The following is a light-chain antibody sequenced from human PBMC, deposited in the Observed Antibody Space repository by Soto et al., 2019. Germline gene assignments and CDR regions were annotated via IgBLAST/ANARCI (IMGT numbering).Light chain of an antibody. V-gene: IGLV2-11*01. Sequence: QSALTQPPSASGSPGQSVTISCTGTSSDVGGYDYVSWYQQYPGKTPKLMIYDASKRPSGVPDRFSASKSGNTASLTISGLQAEDEADYYCCSYAGSFTWVFGGGTKLTVL. CDR3: CSYAGSFTWV. J-gene: IGLJ3*02. CDR2: DAS. CDR1: SSDVGGYDY.